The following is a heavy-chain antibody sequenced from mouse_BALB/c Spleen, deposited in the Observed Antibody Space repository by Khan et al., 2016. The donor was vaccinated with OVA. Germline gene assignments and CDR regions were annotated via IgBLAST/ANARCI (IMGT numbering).Heavy chain of an antibody. J-gene: IGHJ2*01. D-gene: IGHD2-3*01. CDR3: TRSILLYFDY. CDR2: IDPENGDT. CDR1: GFNIKDYY. Sequence: VQLQQSGAELVRPGALVKLSCKGSGFNIKDYYMQWVKQRPEQGLEWIGWIDPENGDTIYDPKFQGKASITADTSSTTAYLQLSRLTSEDHAVYYCTRSILLYFDYWGQGTTLTVSS. V-gene: IGHV14-1*02.